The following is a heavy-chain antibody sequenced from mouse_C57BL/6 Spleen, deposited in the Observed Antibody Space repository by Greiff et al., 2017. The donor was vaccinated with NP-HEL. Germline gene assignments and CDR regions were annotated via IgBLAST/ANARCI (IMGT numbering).Heavy chain of an antibody. CDR1: GYTFTDYY. V-gene: IGHV1-26*01. D-gene: IGHD1-1*01. CDR3: ARSPIYYYGSSYYAMDY. J-gene: IGHJ4*01. CDR2: INPNNGGT. Sequence: VQLQQSGPELVKPGASVKISCKASGYTFTDYYMNWVKQSHGKSLEWIGDINPNNGGTSYNQKFKGKATLTVDKSSSTAYMELRSLTSEDSAVYYCARSPIYYYGSSYYAMDYWGQGTSVTVSS.